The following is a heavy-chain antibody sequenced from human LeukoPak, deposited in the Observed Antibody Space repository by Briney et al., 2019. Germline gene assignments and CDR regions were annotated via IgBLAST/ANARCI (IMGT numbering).Heavy chain of an antibody. CDR1: GGSVSSDNW. V-gene: IGHV4-4*02. D-gene: IGHD5/OR15-5a*01. Sequence: PSGTLSLTCAVSGGSVSSDNWWSWVRQPPGKGLEWIGETHHSGATNYDPSLESRVTISVDKAQNHLSLHLNSVTAADTAVYYCARRTGHVLSNWGQGTLVTVSS. CDR2: THHSGAT. J-gene: IGHJ4*02. CDR3: ARRTGHVLSN.